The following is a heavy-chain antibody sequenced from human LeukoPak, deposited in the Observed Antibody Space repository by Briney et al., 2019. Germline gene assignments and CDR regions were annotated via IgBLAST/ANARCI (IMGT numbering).Heavy chain of an antibody. CDR2: IKSDGSTT. Sequence: PGGSLRLSCAASGFAVSSYWMHWVRQPPGKGLVWVSRIKSDGSTTTYADSVKGRFTISRDNAKNTLYLQMDSLRAEDTAVYYCARVVDTHFDYWGQGTLVTVSS. J-gene: IGHJ4*02. CDR1: GFAVSSYW. V-gene: IGHV3-74*01. CDR3: ARVVDTHFDY. D-gene: IGHD5-18*01.